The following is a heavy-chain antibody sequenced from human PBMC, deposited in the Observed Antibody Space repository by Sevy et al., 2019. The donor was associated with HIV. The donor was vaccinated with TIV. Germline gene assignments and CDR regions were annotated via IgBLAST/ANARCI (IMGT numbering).Heavy chain of an antibody. V-gene: IGHV3-23*01. CDR1: GFIFSNNA. Sequence: GGSLRLSCGASGFIFSNNAMNWVRQAPGKEPEWVSGVESGGSTYYADSVKGRFTISRDNSKNMLFLQMSSLRAEDTAIYYCATGDTAMITDLDYWGLGTLVTVSS. J-gene: IGHJ4*02. CDR2: VESGGST. CDR3: ATGDTAMITDLDY. D-gene: IGHD5-18*01.